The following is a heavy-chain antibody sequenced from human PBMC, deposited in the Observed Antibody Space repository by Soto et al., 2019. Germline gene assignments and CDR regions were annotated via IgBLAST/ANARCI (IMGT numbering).Heavy chain of an antibody. D-gene: IGHD4-17*01. CDR3: AKDRDYGDYWGGFDY. Sequence: GGSLRLSCAASGFTFDDYAMHWVRQAPGKGLEWVSGISWNSGSIGYADSVKGRFTISRDNAKNSLYLQMNSLRAEDTTLYYCAKDRDYGDYWGGFDYWGQGTLVTVSS. CDR2: ISWNSGSI. J-gene: IGHJ4*02. V-gene: IGHV3-9*01. CDR1: GFTFDDYA.